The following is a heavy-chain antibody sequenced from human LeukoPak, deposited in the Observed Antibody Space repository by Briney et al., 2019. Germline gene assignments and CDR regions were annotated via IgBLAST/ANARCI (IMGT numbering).Heavy chain of an antibody. CDR1: GFTFSSYW. D-gene: IGHD4/OR15-4a*01. Sequence: GGSLRLSCAASGFTFSSYWMSWVRQAPGKGLEWVANIKQEGREKYYVDSVKGRFTISRDNAKTSLYLQMNSLRAEDTAVYYCAREKFGATDSWGQGTMVTVSS. J-gene: IGHJ3*02. CDR2: IKQEGREK. CDR3: AREKFGATDS. V-gene: IGHV3-7*01.